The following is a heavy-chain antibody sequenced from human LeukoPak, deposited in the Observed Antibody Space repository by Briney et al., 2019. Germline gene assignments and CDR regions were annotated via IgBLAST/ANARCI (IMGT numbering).Heavy chain of an antibody. J-gene: IGHJ3*02. Sequence: ASVKVSCKASGYTFTSYYMHWVRQALGQGLEWMGIINPSGGSTRNAQKFQGRVTMTRDTSTSTVYMELSSLRSEDTAVYYCARGDSMTHGFDIWGQGTMVTVSS. CDR2: INPSGGST. CDR3: ARGDSMTHGFDI. V-gene: IGHV1-46*01. D-gene: IGHD3-22*01. CDR1: GYTFTSYY.